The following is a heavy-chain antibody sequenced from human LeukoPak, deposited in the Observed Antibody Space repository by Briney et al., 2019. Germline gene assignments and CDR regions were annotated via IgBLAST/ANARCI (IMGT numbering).Heavy chain of an antibody. J-gene: IGHJ4*02. Sequence: ASVKVSCKASGGTFSSYAISWVRQAPGQGLEWMGGIIPIFGTANYAQKLQGRVTMTTDTSTSTAYMELRSLRSDDTAVYYCARGLDGYRFDYWGQGTLVTVSS. V-gene: IGHV1-69*05. D-gene: IGHD5-24*01. CDR3: ARGLDGYRFDY. CDR2: IIPIFGTA. CDR1: GGTFSSYA.